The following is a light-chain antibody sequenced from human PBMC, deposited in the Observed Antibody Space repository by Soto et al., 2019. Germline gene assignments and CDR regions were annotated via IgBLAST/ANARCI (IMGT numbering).Light chain of an antibody. CDR3: QSYDSSLSGYV. J-gene: IGLJ1*01. V-gene: IGLV1-40*01. Sequence: QSALTQPPSVSGAPGQRVTISCTGSSSNIGAGYDVHWYQQLPGTAPKLLIYGNSNRPSGVPDRLSGSKSGTSASLAITGLQAEDEADYYCQSYDSSLSGYVFGTGTKVTVL. CDR1: SSNIGAGYD. CDR2: GNS.